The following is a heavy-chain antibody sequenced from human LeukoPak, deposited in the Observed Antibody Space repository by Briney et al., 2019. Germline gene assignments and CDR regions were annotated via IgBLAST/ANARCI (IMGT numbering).Heavy chain of an antibody. Sequence: PGGSLRLSCAASGFTFSSYAMSWVRQAPGKGLEWVSAISGSGGSTYYADSVKGRFTISRDNSKNTLYLQMNSLRAEDTAVYYCARDLKAGYNWNYENYWGQGTLVTVSS. CDR3: ARDLKAGYNWNYENY. D-gene: IGHD1-7*01. J-gene: IGHJ4*02. V-gene: IGHV3-23*01. CDR2: ISGSGGST. CDR1: GFTFSSYA.